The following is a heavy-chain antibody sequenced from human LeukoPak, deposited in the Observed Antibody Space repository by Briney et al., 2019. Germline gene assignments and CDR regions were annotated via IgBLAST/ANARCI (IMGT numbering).Heavy chain of an antibody. V-gene: IGHV3-9*01. CDR1: GFTFDDYA. CDR3: ASSFGRWGYYYYGMDV. Sequence: TGGSLRLSCAASGFTFDDYAMHWVRQAPGKGLEWVSGISWNSGSIGYADSVKGRFTISRDNAKNSLYLQMNSLRAEDTALYYCASSFGRWGYYYYGMDVWGQGTTVTVSS. J-gene: IGHJ6*02. CDR2: ISWNSGSI. D-gene: IGHD3-16*01.